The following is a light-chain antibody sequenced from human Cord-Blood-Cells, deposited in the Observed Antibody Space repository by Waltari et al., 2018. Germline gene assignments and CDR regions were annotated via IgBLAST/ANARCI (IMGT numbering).Light chain of an antibody. Sequence: SYELTQPPSVSVSPGQTARITCPGDALTKQYAYWYQQKPGQAPVQVIYKDSERPPGVPERFSGSSSGTTVTLTISGVQAEDEADYYCQSADSSGTWVFGGGTKLTVL. J-gene: IGLJ3*02. CDR1: ALTKQY. CDR2: KDS. V-gene: IGLV3-25*03. CDR3: QSADSSGTWV.